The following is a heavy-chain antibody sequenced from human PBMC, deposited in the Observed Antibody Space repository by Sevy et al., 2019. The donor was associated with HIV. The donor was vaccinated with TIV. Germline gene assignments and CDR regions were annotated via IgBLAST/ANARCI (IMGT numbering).Heavy chain of an antibody. D-gene: IGHD4-17*01. Sequence: GASVKVSCKASGYTFTSYGISWVRQAPGQGLEWMGWISAYNGNTNYAQKLQGRVTMTTDTSTSTAYMELRSLRSDDTAVYYCVRGWRERTTPGGYYYYYMDVWGKGTTVTVSS. J-gene: IGHJ6*03. V-gene: IGHV1-18*04. CDR1: GYTFTSYG. CDR3: VRGWRERTTPGGYYYYYMDV. CDR2: ISAYNGNT.